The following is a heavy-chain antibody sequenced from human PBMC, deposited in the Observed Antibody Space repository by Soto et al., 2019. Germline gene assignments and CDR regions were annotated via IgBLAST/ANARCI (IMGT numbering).Heavy chain of an antibody. V-gene: IGHV3-64D*06. Sequence: PGGSLRLSCSASGFTFSSYAIHWVRQAPGKGLEYVSTISPNGGSTYYADSVKDRFAISRDNSKNTLYLQMSSLRAEDTAVYYCVKGEYYYDSGAYYPFDYWGQGTLVTVSS. CDR2: ISPNGGST. CDR3: VKGEYYYDSGAYYPFDY. J-gene: IGHJ4*02. CDR1: GFTFSSYA. D-gene: IGHD3-22*01.